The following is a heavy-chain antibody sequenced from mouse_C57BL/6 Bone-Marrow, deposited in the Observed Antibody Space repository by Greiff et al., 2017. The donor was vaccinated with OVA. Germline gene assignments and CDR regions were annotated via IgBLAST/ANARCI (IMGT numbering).Heavy chain of an antibody. V-gene: IGHV1-54*01. CDR2: INPGSGGT. J-gene: IGHJ3*01. CDR3: AGGSSSFAY. CDR1: GYAFTNYL. Sequence: QVQLQQSGAELVRPGTSVKVSCKASGYAFTNYLIEWVKQRPGQGLEWIGVINPGSGGTNYNEKFKGKATLTADKSSSTAYMQLSSLTSEDSAVYFCAGGSSSFAYWGQGTLVTVSA. D-gene: IGHD1-1*01.